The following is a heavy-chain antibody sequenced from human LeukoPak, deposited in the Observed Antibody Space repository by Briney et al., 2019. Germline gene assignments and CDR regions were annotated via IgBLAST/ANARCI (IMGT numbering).Heavy chain of an antibody. CDR2: IYYGGST. Sequence: SETLSLTCTVSGGSISSYYWSWIRQPPGKGLEWIGYIYYGGSTNYNPSLKSRVTISVDTSKNQFSLKLSSVTAADTAVYYCAREVIPYGMDVWGQGTTVTVSS. D-gene: IGHD3-10*01. CDR3: AREVIPYGMDV. V-gene: IGHV4-59*01. CDR1: GGSISSYY. J-gene: IGHJ6*02.